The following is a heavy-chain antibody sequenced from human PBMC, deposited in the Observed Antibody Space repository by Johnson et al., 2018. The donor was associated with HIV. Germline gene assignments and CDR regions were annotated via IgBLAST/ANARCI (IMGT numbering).Heavy chain of an antibody. J-gene: IGHJ3*02. D-gene: IGHD7-27*01. Sequence: QVQLVESGGGLVKPGGSLRLSCAASGFTFSDYYMSWIRQAPGKGLEWVSNISRSGSTIYHADSVKGRLIISRDNAKNSLYLQMSSLRAEDTAVYYCAGKTGYDAFDIWGQGTMVTVSA. V-gene: IGHV3-11*04. CDR2: ISRSGSTI. CDR1: GFTFSDYY. CDR3: AGKTGYDAFDI.